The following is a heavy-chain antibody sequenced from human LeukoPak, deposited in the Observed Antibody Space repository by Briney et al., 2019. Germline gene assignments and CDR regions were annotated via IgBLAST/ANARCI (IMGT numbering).Heavy chain of an antibody. CDR3: AREGREKVAAITNRYYNYYLDL. V-gene: IGHV3-23*01. CDR2: ISGSGGST. Sequence: QSGGSLRLSCAASGFTFSSYAMSWVRQAPGKGLEWVSAISGSGGSTYYADSVKGRFTISRDNSKNTLYLQMNSLRAEDTAVYYCAREGREKVAAITNRYYNYYLDLWGKGTTVTVSS. D-gene: IGHD5-12*01. J-gene: IGHJ6*03. CDR1: GFTFSSYA.